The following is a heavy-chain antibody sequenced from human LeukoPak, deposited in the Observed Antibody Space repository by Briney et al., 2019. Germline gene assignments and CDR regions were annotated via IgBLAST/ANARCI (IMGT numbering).Heavy chain of an antibody. CDR1: GFTFSSYG. D-gene: IGHD3-10*01. CDR3: ARPYYYGSGSPPDYGMDV. CDR2: IWYDGSNK. V-gene: IGHV3-33*01. Sequence: GGSLRLSCAASGFTFSSYGMHWVRQAPGKGLEWVAVIWYDGSNKYYADSVKGRFTISRDNSKNTLYLQMNSPRAEDTAVYYCARPYYYGSGSPPDYGMDVWGQGTTVTVSS. J-gene: IGHJ6*02.